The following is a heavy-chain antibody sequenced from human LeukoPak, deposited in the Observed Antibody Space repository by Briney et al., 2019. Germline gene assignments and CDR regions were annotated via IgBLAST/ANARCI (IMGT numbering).Heavy chain of an antibody. D-gene: IGHD6-13*01. CDR3: AKSPYRGGSSWTEFDY. CDR1: GFTFSSYW. V-gene: IGHV3-7*01. Sequence: GGSLRLSCAASGFTFSSYWMSWVRQAPGKGLEWVANIKQDGSDKYYADSVKGRFTISRDSSKNTVYLQMNSLRDEDTAVYYCAKSPYRGGSSWTEFDYWGQGTLVTVSS. CDR2: IKQDGSDK. J-gene: IGHJ4*02.